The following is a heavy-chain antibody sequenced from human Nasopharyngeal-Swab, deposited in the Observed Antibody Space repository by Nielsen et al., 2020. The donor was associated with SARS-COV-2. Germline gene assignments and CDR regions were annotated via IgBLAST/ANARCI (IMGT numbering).Heavy chain of an antibody. J-gene: IGHJ6*02. D-gene: IGHD2-15*01. Sequence: GESLKISCAASGFTFSSYGMHWVRQAPGKGLEWVANIKQDGSEKYYVDSVKGRFTISRDNAKNSLYLQMNSLRAEDTAVYYCARDQKGEGCSGGSCYSHYYYGMDVWGQGTTVTVSS. CDR1: GFTFSSYG. CDR3: ARDQKGEGCSGGSCYSHYYYGMDV. V-gene: IGHV3-7*01. CDR2: IKQDGSEK.